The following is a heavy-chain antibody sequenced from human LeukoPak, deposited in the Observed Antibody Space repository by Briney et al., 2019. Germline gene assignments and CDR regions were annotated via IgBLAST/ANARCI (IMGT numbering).Heavy chain of an antibody. D-gene: IGHD2-15*01. CDR2: IHYSGST. CDR3: ARTTEGYCRGRSCYSYYYYMDV. CDR1: GGSISSYY. J-gene: IGHJ6*03. Sequence: PSETLSLTCTVSGGSISSYYWSWIRQPPGKGLEWIGYIHYSGSTNYNPSLKSRVTISVDTSKNQFSLKLSSVTAAATAVYYCARTTEGYCRGRSCYSYYYYMDVWGKGTTVTVSS. V-gene: IGHV4-59*01.